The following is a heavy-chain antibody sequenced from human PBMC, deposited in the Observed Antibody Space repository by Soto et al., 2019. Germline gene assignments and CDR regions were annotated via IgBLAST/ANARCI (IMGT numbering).Heavy chain of an antibody. CDR1: GFTFDDYA. Sequence: GGSLRLAGAASGFTFDDYAMHWVRQAPGKGLEWVSGISWNMGSIGYADSVKGRFTISRDNAKNSLYLQMNSLRAEDTALYYCAKDLAENTDIVFGYWGQRTFVPVS. CDR3: AKDLAENTDIVFGY. J-gene: IGHJ4*02. D-gene: IGHD5-18*01. V-gene: IGHV3-9*01. CDR2: ISWNMGSI.